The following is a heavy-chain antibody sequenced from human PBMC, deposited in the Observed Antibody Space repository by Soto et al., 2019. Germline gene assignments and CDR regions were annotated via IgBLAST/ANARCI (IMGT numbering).Heavy chain of an antibody. CDR1: GFAFSSYG. CDR3: ARGPGLIDAFDI. Sequence: PGGSLRLSCAASGFAFSSYGMNWVRQAPGKGLEWVSSISSSSSYIYYADSVKGRFTISRDNAKNSLYLQMNSLRAEDTAVYYCARGPGLIDAFDIWGQGTMVTVSS. D-gene: IGHD3-22*01. J-gene: IGHJ3*02. CDR2: ISSSSSYI. V-gene: IGHV3-21*01.